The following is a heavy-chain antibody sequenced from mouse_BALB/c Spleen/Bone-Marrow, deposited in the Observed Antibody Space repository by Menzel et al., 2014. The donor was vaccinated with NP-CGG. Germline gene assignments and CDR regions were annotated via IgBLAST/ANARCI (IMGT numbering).Heavy chain of an antibody. J-gene: IGHJ2*01. CDR1: GFTFSSFG. Sequence: EVQLVESGGGLVQPGGSRKLSCAASGFTFSSFGMHWVRQAPEKGLEWVAYISSGSSNIYYADTVKGRFTISRDNPKNTLFLQMISLRSEDTAMYYCTRGGNWEDFDYWGQGTPLTVSS. V-gene: IGHV5-17*02. CDR3: TRGGNWEDFDY. D-gene: IGHD4-1*01. CDR2: ISSGSSNI.